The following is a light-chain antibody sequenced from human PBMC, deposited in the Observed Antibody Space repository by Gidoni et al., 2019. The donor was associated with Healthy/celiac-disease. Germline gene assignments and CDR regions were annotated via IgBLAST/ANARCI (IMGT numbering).Light chain of an antibody. CDR3: QQSYSTPPT. J-gene: IGKJ4*01. Sequence: EIQMTQSPSYLSASVGDRVTITCRASQSISSYLNWYQQKPGKAPKLLIYASSSLQSGVPSRFSGSGSGTYFTLTISSLQPEDFATYYCQQSYSTPPTFGGXTKVEIK. V-gene: IGKV1-39*01. CDR1: QSISSY. CDR2: ASS.